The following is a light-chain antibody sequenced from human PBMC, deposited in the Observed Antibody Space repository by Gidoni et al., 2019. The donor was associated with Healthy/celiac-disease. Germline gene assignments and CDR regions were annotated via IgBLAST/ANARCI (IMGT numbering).Light chain of an antibody. CDR3: MQALQTPYS. J-gene: IGKJ2*03. CDR1: QSLLHSNGYTY. V-gene: IGKV2-28*01. CDR2: LGS. Sequence: DFVMPHSPPSLPVTPGEPASISCRSSQSLLHSNGYTYLDWYLQKPGQSPQLLIYLGSNRASGVPDRFSGSGSGTDFTLKISRVEAEDVGVYYCMQALQTPYSFGQGTKLEIK.